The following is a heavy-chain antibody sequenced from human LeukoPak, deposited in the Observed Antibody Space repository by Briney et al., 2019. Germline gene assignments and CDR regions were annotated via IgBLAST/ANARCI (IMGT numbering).Heavy chain of an antibody. D-gene: IGHD2-15*01. CDR3: ARVEVDAVASEIDDFDI. CDR1: GGSFSGYY. V-gene: IGHV4-34*01. CDR2: INHSGST. Sequence: SETLSLTCAVYGGSFSGYYWSWIRQPPGKGLEWIGEINHSGSTNYNPSLKSRVTISVNTSKNQFSLKLSSVTAADTAVYYCARVEVDAVASEIDDFDIWGQGTMVTVSS. J-gene: IGHJ3*02.